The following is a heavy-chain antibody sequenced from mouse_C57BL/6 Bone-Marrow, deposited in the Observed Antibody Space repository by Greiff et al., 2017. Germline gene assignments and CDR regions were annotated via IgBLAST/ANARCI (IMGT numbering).Heavy chain of an antibody. D-gene: IGHD2-4*01. CDR1: GYTFTSYW. CDR3: AREGDYPRFDY. J-gene: IGHJ2*01. Sequence: QVQLQQPGAELVKPGASVKLSCKASGYTFTSYWMQWVKQRPGQGLEWIGEIDPSDSYTNYNQKFKGQATLTVDTSSSTAYMQLSSLTSEDSAVYYCAREGDYPRFDYWGQGTTLTVSS. CDR2: IDPSDSYT. V-gene: IGHV1-50*01.